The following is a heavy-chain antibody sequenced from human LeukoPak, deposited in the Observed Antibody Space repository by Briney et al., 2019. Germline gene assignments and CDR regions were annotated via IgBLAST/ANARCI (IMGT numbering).Heavy chain of an antibody. CDR1: DGSISSDSFY. D-gene: IGHD3-10*01. CDR2: LYYTGSYTGTT. V-gene: IGHV4-39*01. CDR3: VGEEYGTGSYYKSSD. J-gene: IGHJ4*02. Sequence: PSETLSLTCIVSDGSISSDSFYWGWIRLPPGKGLEWIGSLYYTGSYTGTTYYNPSLESRVTVSVDTSKNLCSLKLTSVTAADTALYYCVGEEYGTGSYYKSSDWGQGTLVTVSS.